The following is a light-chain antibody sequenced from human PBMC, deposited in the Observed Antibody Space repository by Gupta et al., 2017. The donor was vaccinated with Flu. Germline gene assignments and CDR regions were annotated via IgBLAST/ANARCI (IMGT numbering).Light chain of an antibody. Sequence: EIVLTQSPATLSLSPGERATLSCRASQSVSSYLAWYQQKPGQAPRLLIYDASKRATGIPARFSGSGSGTDLTLTISSLEPEDVAVYYCQQRSNWPPMYSFGQGTKLEIK. V-gene: IGKV3-11*01. CDR2: DAS. CDR1: QSVSSY. CDR3: QQRSNWPPMYS. J-gene: IGKJ2*03.